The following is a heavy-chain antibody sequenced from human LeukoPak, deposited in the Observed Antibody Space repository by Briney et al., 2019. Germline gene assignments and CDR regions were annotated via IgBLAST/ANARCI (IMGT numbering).Heavy chain of an antibody. Sequence: SETLSLTCAVYGGSFSGYYWSWIRQPPGKGLEWIGEINHSGSTNYNTSLKSRVTISVDTSKNQFSLKLSSVTAADTAVYYCARGSSYYYGSGSYHYWGQGTLVTVSS. CDR3: ARGSSYYYGSGSYHY. J-gene: IGHJ4*02. V-gene: IGHV4-34*01. CDR2: INHSGST. D-gene: IGHD3-10*01. CDR1: GGSFSGYY.